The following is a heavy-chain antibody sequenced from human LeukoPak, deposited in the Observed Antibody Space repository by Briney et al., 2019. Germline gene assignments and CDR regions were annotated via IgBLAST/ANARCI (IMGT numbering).Heavy chain of an antibody. CDR3: ARSHYYDSSGYSRLWYFDL. CDR1: EYTFSGYW. D-gene: IGHD3-22*01. CDR2: IYPGDSDT. V-gene: IGHV5-51*01. J-gene: IGHJ2*01. Sequence: GESLKISCKGSEYTFSGYWIAWVRQKPGEGLEWMGIIYPGDSDTRYSPSSQGQVTISVDKSISTAYLQWISLKASDTAIYYCARSHYYDSSGYSRLWYFDLWGRGTLVTVSS.